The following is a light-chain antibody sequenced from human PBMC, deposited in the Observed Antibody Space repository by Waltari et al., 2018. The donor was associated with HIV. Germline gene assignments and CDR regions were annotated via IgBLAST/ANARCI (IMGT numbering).Light chain of an antibody. V-gene: IGLV2-14*01. J-gene: IGLJ1*01. CDR2: EVS. CDR1: TRHVGRYNY. Sequence: QSGLTQPASVSGSPGKPPTLSCTGPTRHVGRYNYVSWYQQHPGKAPKLFIYEVSNRPSGVSNRFSGSKSGNTASLTISGLQPEDETDYYCSSFSSSSTPYVFGTGTKVTVL. CDR3: SSFSSSSTPYV.